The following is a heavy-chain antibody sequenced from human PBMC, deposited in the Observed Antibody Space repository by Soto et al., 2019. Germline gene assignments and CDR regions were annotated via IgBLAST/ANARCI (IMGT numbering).Heavy chain of an antibody. J-gene: IGHJ4*02. CDR3: AKDPYLHPSGYSFFDY. CDR2: IVVGSGNT. D-gene: IGHD3-22*01. Sequence: ASVKVSCKASGFNLTSSAVQWVRQARGQRLEWIGWIVVGSGNTYYAQKFQERVTFTRDMSTRTAYMELSSLRSEDTAVYYCAKDPYLHPSGYSFFDYWGQGTLVTVSS. CDR1: GFNLTSSA. V-gene: IGHV1-58*01.